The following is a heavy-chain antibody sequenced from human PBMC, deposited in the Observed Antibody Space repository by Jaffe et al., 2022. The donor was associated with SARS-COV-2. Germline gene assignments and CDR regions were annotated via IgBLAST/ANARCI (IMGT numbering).Heavy chain of an antibody. J-gene: IGHJ5*02. V-gene: IGHV3-33*01. Sequence: QVQLVESGGGVVQPGRSLRLSCAASGFTFSSYGMHWVRQAPGKGLEWVAVIWYDGSNKYYADSVKGRFTISRDNSKNTLYLQMNSLRAEDTAVYYCAREGTVAGSRWFDPWGQGTLVTVSS. CDR3: AREGTVAGSRWFDP. CDR2: IWYDGSNK. D-gene: IGHD6-19*01. CDR1: GFTFSSYG.